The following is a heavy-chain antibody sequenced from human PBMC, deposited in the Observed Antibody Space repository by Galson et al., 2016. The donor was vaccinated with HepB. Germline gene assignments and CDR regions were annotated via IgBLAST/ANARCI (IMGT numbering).Heavy chain of an antibody. V-gene: IGHV3-7*03. Sequence: SLRLSCAASGFTFRFYWMSWVRQAPEKELEWVANIKPDGSENYYVDSVKGRFTISRDNAKNSLYLQMNSLRAEDTAVYYCATLDLGVGQPIRDNWGQGILVSVSS. CDR1: GFTFRFYW. CDR3: ATLDLGVGQPIRDN. J-gene: IGHJ4*02. CDR2: IKPDGSEN. D-gene: IGHD3-16*01.